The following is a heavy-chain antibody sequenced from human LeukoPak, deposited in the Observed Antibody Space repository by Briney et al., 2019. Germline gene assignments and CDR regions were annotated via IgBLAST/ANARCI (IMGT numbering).Heavy chain of an antibody. V-gene: IGHV3-30*18. CDR3: AKAPGGATGLSYYFDY. D-gene: IGHD3-16*02. CDR2: RSYDGSNK. Sequence: GGSLRLSCAASGFTFSSYGMHWVRQAPGKGLEWVAVRSYDGSNKYYADSVKGRFTISRDNSKNTLYLQMNSLRAEDTAVYYCAKAPGGATGLSYYFDYWGQGTLVTVSS. J-gene: IGHJ4*02. CDR1: GFTFSSYG.